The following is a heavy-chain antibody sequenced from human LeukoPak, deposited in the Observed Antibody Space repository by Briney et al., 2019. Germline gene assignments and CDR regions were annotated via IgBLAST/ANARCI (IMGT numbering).Heavy chain of an antibody. D-gene: IGHD3-16*01. V-gene: IGHV3-7*04. Sequence: PGGSLRLSCVASGFSFSSYWMTWVRQAPGKGLEWVANKKEDGSEEYYLDSVKGRFIVSRDNAKNSLYLQMNSLRAEDTAVYYCARDRGGGYFDYWGQGALVTVSS. J-gene: IGHJ4*02. CDR1: GFSFSSYW. CDR3: ARDRGGGYFDY. CDR2: KKEDGSEE.